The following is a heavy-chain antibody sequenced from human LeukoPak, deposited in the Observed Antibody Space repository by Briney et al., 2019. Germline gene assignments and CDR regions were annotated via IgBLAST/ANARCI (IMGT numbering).Heavy chain of an antibody. CDR3: TSHTGTGDAFRPFHI. D-gene: IGHD2-21*02. J-gene: IGHJ3*02. Sequence: GGSLRLSCAASGFTFSTYDLNWVRQAPGKGLEWVSFINSSSSTTYYADSVKGRFTISRDNAKNSLYLQMNSLRAEDTAVYYCTSHTGTGDAFRPFHIWGQGTMVTVSS. V-gene: IGHV3-48*04. CDR2: INSSSSTT. CDR1: GFTFSTYD.